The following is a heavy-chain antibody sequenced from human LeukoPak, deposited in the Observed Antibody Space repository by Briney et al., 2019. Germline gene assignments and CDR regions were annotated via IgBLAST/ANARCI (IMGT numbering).Heavy chain of an antibody. V-gene: IGHV4-39*01. CDR3: ARLLAAAKTDYFDS. Sequence: TSDTLSLTCTVSGVSISSSDHYWAWVRQPPGKGPEWIGSISYSGSSYYNASLMSRVTLSVDTSKNQFSLRLSSVTAADTAVHYCARLLAAAKTDYFDSWGQGILVTVSS. D-gene: IGHD6-13*01. CDR2: ISYSGSS. J-gene: IGHJ4*02. CDR1: GVSISSSDHY.